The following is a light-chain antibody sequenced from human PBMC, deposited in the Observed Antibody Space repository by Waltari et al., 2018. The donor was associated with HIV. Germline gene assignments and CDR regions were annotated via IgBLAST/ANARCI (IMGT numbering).Light chain of an antibody. CDR3: LQYNSFPRT. CDR1: KGIRNT. J-gene: IGKJ1*01. Sequence: DIQLTQSPSCLSASVADKVSITCRASKGIRNTLGRVQQKPGKAHKRLILAASSLQGGVPSRSSGSRSGTEFTLTVSSLQPEDFATYFCLQYNSFPRTFGQGTKVEIK. CDR2: AAS. V-gene: IGKV1-17*01.